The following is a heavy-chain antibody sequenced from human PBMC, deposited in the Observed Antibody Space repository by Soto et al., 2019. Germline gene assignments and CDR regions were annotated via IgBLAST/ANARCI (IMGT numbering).Heavy chain of an antibody. V-gene: IGHV4-34*01. CDR2: INHSGST. J-gene: IGHJ6*02. Sequence: QVQLQQWGAGLLKPSETLSLTCAVYGGSFTGYYWSWLRQPPGKGPEWIGEINHSGSTKYNPSLENRVTISVATSKNPFSLRLNSVSAADTAVYYCARTGGMDLWSQGATVTVSS. CDR1: GGSFTGYY. CDR3: ARTGGMDL.